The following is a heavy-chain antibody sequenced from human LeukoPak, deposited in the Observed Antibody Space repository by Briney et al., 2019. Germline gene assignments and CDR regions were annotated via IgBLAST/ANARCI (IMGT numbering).Heavy chain of an antibody. CDR1: GGSISSGDYY. V-gene: IGHV4-30-4*01. J-gene: IGHJ4*02. CDR2: IYYSGST. D-gene: IGHD3-22*01. CDR3: ARQNAYYYDSSGYYGPGY. Sequence: SETLSLTCTVSGGSISSGDYYWIWIRQPPGKGLEWIGYIYYSGSTYYNPSLKSRVTISVDTSKNQFSLKLSSVTAADTAVYYCARQNAYYYDSSGYYGPGYWGQGTLVTVSS.